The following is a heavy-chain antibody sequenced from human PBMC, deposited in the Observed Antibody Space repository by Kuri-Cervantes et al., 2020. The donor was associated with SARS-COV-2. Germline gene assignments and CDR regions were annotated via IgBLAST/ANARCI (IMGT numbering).Heavy chain of an antibody. CDR3: ARVTTVTGGY. V-gene: IGHV3-21*01. D-gene: IGHD4-11*01. CDR1: GFTFSSYS. Sequence: ETLSLTCAASGFTFSSYSMNWVRQAPGKGLEWVSSISSSSSYIYYADSVKGRFTISRDNAKNSLYLQMNSLRAEDTAVYYCARVTTVTGGYWGQGTLVTVSS. J-gene: IGHJ4*01. CDR2: ISSSSSYI.